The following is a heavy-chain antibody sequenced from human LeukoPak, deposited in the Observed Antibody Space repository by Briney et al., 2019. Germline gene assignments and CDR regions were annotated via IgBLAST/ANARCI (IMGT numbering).Heavy chain of an antibody. CDR1: GFTFSSYS. CDR2: ISSRSSYI. Sequence: PGGSLRLSCAASGFTFSSYSMNWVRQAPGKGLEWVSSISSRSSYIYYADSVKGRFTISRDNAKNSLYLQMNSLRVEDTAVYFCARGDSGDWSFDPWDQGTLVTVSS. J-gene: IGHJ5*02. D-gene: IGHD6-19*01. V-gene: IGHV3-21*01. CDR3: ARGDSGDWSFDP.